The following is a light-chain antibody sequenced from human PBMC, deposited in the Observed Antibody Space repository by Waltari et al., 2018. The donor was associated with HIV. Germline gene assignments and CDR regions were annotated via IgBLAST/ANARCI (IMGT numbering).Light chain of an antibody. CDR3: SSYTSSTVV. CDR1: SSDVGSYNR. CDR2: EVN. J-gene: IGLJ2*01. V-gene: IGLV2-18*02. Sequence: PSVSGSPGQSVTISCTGTSSDVGSYNRVSWYQQPPGTAPKLMIYEVNNRPSGVPDRFSGSKSGNTASLTISGLQAEDEADYYCSSYTSSTVVFGGGTKLTVL.